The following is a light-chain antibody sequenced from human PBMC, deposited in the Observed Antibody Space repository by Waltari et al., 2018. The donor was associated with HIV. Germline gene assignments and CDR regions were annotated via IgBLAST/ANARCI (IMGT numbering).Light chain of an antibody. Sequence: QSVLTQAPSVSAAPGQKIAISCSGASSNIGSNFVSWYQQFPGRAPQLLIYDNKRRPSEIPDRFSGSKSGTSATLDITGLQTGDEADYYCGTWDNRLNAYVFGSGTEVTVL. CDR3: GTWDNRLNAYV. J-gene: IGLJ1*01. CDR2: DNK. V-gene: IGLV1-51*01. CDR1: SSNIGSNF.